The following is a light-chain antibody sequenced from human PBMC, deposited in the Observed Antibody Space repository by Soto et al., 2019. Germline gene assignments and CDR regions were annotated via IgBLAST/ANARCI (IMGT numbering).Light chain of an antibody. J-gene: IGKJ4*01. Sequence: EIVMTQSPATLTVSPGERATLSCRASQSIFTNLAWYQQKPDQAPRLLIHGASRRATGIPARFSGSGSGTDFTLSISSLQSEDVADYYCQQYSSWPLSFGGGTKVEIK. CDR1: QSIFTN. CDR3: QQYSSWPLS. CDR2: GAS. V-gene: IGKV3-15*01.